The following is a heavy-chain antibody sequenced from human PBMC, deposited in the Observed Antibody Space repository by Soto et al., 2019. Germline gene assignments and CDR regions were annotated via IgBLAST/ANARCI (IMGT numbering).Heavy chain of an antibody. V-gene: IGHV3-72*01. CDR1: GFTFSDHY. Sequence: GGSLRLSCAASGFTFSDHYMDWVRQAPGKGLEWVGRTRNKANSYTTEYAASVKGRFTISRDDSKNLPYLQMNSLKTEDTAVYYCARVVYGSGSYYPENWFDPWGQGTLVTVSS. CDR3: ARVVYGSGSYYPENWFDP. D-gene: IGHD3-10*01. J-gene: IGHJ5*02. CDR2: TRNKANSYTT.